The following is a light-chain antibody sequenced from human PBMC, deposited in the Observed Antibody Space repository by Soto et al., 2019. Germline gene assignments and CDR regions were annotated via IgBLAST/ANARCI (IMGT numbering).Light chain of an antibody. J-gene: IGKJ5*01. V-gene: IGKV3-11*01. Sequence: EVVVTKSPVTLSLSPGERATLSCRASQSVNTYLAWYQQKPGQPPRLLIYDASNRATGIPARFSGSGSETDFTLTISSLEPEDFAVYYCQQRTTWLPIPFAQGARLDNK. CDR3: QQRTTWLPIP. CDR2: DAS. CDR1: QSVNTY.